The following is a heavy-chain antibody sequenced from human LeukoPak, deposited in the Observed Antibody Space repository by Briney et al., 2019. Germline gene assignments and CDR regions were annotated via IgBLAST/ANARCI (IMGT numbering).Heavy chain of an antibody. D-gene: IGHD5-24*01. CDR3: ARDRRMATPDYYGMDV. CDR2: IKTDGSEK. V-gene: IGHV3-7*01. J-gene: IGHJ6*02. Sequence: GGSLRLSCEGSGFTFSNYWMGWVRQAPGKGLQWVANIKTDGSEKYYVDSVKGRSTISRDNAKNSLYLQMNSLRAEDTAVYYCARDRRMATPDYYGMDVWGQGTTVTVSS. CDR1: GFTFSNYW.